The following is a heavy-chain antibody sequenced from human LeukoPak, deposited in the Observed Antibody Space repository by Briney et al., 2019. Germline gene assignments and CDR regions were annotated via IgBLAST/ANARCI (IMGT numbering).Heavy chain of an antibody. V-gene: IGHV4-34*01. D-gene: IGHD6-19*01. J-gene: IGHJ4*02. CDR1: GGSFSGYY. CDR2: INHSGST. CDR3: ARVQHTQWLVRGIDY. Sequence: SETLSLTCAVHGGSFSGYYWSWIRQPPGKGLEWIGEINHSGSTNYNPSLKSRVTISVDTSKNQFSLKLSSVTAADTAVYYCARVQHTQWLVRGIDYWGQGTLVTVSS.